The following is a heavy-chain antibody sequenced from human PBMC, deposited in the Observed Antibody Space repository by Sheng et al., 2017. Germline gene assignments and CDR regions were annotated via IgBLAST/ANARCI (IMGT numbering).Heavy chain of an antibody. Sequence: DVQLVESGGGLIQPGESLRLSCAASGFTLSSDYMTWVRQTPGKGLEWVSAITDNGGGSSYAESVEGRFTISRDNSKRTLYLQMRRLTVEDTALYYCAKLQGLAAFDIWGRGTMVTVSS. CDR3: AKLQGLAAFDI. V-gene: IGHV3-53*01. J-gene: IGHJ3*02. CDR2: TDNGGGS. CDR1: GFTLSSDY. D-gene: IGHD3-16*01.